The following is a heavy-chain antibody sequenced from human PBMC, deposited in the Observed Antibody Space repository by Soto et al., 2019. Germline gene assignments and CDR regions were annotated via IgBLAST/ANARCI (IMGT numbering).Heavy chain of an antibody. D-gene: IGHD6-13*01. Sequence: GGSLRLSCAASGFTFSSYWMSWVRQAPGKRLAWVANIKQDGSEKYYVDSVKGRFTISRDNAKNSLYLKMNSLRAEDTGVYYCASDEAAARTFDDWGQGTLVTVSS. CDR3: ASDEAAARTFDD. CDR2: IKQDGSEK. V-gene: IGHV3-7*03. J-gene: IGHJ4*02. CDR1: GFTFSSYW.